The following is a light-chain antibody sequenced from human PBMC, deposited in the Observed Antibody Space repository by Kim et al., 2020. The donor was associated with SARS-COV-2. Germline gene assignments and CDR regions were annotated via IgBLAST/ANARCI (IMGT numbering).Light chain of an antibody. V-gene: IGLV1-44*01. J-gene: IGLJ2*01. CDR3: SAWDDSLSGVL. CDR1: ISNIGRNT. Sequence: GQRVTISCSGSISNIGRNTVNWYQQLPGTAPKLLIYSNNQRPSGVPDRFSGAKSGTSASLAISGLQSEDEADYYCSAWDDSLSGVLFGGGTQLTVL. CDR2: SNN.